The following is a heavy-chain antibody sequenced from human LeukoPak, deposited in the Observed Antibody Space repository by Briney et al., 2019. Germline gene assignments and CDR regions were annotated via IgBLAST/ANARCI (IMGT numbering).Heavy chain of an antibody. J-gene: IGHJ5*02. V-gene: IGHV1-69*05. D-gene: IGHD4-17*01. CDR1: GGTFSSYA. CDR2: IIPLFNTP. Sequence: GASVRVSCKASGGTFSSYAINWVRQAPRQGLEWMGGIIPLFNTPNYAQKFQGRVTMTRDTSISTAYMELSRLRSDDTAVYYCARGSDYGDVVWFDPWGQGTLVTVSS. CDR3: ARGSDYGDVVWFDP.